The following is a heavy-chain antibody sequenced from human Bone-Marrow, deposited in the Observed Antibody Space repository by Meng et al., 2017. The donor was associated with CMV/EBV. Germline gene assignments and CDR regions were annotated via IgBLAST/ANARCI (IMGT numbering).Heavy chain of an antibody. CDR2: INPDSGGT. CDR3: ARDRFRAYRLLYLFDN. CDR1: GYTFTGYY. J-gene: IGHJ4*02. D-gene: IGHD2-2*02. Sequence: ASVKVSCKASGYTFTGYYMHWVRQAPGQGLEWMGWINPDSGGTNYAQKFQGRVTMTRDTSISTAYMELTTLRYDDTAVYYCARDRFRAYRLLYLFDNWGQGTLVTVSS. V-gene: IGHV1-2*02.